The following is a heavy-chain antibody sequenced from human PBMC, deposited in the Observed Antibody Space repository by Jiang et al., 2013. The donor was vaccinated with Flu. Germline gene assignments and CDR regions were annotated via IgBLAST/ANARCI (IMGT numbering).Heavy chain of an antibody. CDR2: IDWDDDK. Sequence: KPTQTLTLTCSFSGFSLSTSGMRVSWIRQPPGKALEWLARIDWDDDKFYSTSLAPRLTISKDTSKNQVVLTMTNMGPVDTATYYCARTGYSFGPGGGYYCDAWGQGTLVTVSS. D-gene: IGHD5-18*01. CDR1: GFSLSTSGMR. J-gene: IGHJ4*02. CDR3: ARTGYSFGPGGGYYCDA. V-gene: IGHV2-70*04.